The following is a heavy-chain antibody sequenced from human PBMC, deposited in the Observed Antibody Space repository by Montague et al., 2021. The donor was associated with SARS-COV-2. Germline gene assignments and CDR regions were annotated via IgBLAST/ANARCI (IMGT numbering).Heavy chain of an antibody. CDR1: GGSFSRYY. CDR3: AGLGDGIVPSPILGLGPYYTFCYMDV. J-gene: IGHJ6*03. Sequence: SETLSLTCAVSGGSFSRYYWGWIRQPPGKGLEWIGEISQSGNTKYNPSLQSRVSISLDTSRNQFSLKVSSVTAADTAIYYCAGLGDGIVPSPILGLGPYYTFCYMDVWGKGTTVTVSS. V-gene: IGHV4-34*01. D-gene: IGHD2-2*02. CDR2: ISQSGNT.